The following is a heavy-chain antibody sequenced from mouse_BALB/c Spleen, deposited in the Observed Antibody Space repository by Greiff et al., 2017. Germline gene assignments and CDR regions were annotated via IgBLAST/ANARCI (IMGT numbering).Heavy chain of an antibody. CDR1: GFTFSSYA. Sequence: EVKLQESGGGLVKPGGSLKLSCAASGFTFSSYAMSWVRQTPEKRLEWVASISSGGSTYYPDSVKGRFTISRDNARNILYLQMSSLRSEDTAMYYCARGGGNYSWFAYWGQGTLVTVSA. D-gene: IGHD2-1*01. CDR3: ARGGGNYSWFAY. J-gene: IGHJ3*01. CDR2: ISSGGST. V-gene: IGHV5-6-5*01.